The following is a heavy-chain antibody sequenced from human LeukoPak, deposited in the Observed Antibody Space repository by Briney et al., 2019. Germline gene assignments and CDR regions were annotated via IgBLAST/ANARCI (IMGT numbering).Heavy chain of an antibody. CDR3: ARERGKGYCSGGSCYYPPHNWFDP. CDR1: GFTFSSYS. J-gene: IGHJ5*02. CDR2: ISSSSSYI. Sequence: PGGSLRLSCAASGFTFSSYSMNWVRQAPGKGLEWVSSISSSSSYIYYADSVKGRFAISRDNAKNSLYLQMNSLRAEDTAVYYCARERGKGYCSGGSCYYPPHNWFDPWGQGTLVTVSS. D-gene: IGHD2-15*01. V-gene: IGHV3-21*01.